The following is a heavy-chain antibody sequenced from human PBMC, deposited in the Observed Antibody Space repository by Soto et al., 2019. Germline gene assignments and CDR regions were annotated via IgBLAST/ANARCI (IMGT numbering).Heavy chain of an antibody. CDR1: GYNFTTFW. D-gene: IGHD5-12*01. V-gene: IGHV5-51*01. J-gene: IGHJ5*02. CDR3: ARRSRSGYDWVGYNWFDP. CDR2: IYPGDSDT. Sequence: GESLKISCNGSGYNFTTFWIGWVRQMPGKGLEWMGIIYPGDSDTTYSPSFQGQVTISVDKSISTAYVQWSSLKASDSAMYYCARRSRSGYDWVGYNWFDPWGQGTLVTVSS.